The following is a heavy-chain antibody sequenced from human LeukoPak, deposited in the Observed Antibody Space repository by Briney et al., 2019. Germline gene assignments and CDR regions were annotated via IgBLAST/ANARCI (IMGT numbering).Heavy chain of an antibody. CDR3: ARGREVTTGSVWNWFDP. CDR1: GGSISSYY. D-gene: IGHD4-11*01. Sequence: PSETLSLTCTVSGGSISSYYWSWIRQPPGKGLEWIGYIYYSGSTNYNPSLKSRVTISVDTSKNQFSLKLSSVTAADTAVYYCARGREVTTGSVWNWFDPWGQGTLVTVSS. V-gene: IGHV4-59*08. CDR2: IYYSGST. J-gene: IGHJ5*02.